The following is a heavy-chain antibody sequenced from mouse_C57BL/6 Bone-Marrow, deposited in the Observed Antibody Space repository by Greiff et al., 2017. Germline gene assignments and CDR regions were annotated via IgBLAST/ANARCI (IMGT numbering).Heavy chain of an antibody. D-gene: IGHD2-3*01. CDR3: AGWLLRGFAY. CDR2: IYPRSGNT. V-gene: IGHV1-81*01. Sequence: VKLMESGAELARPGASVKLSCKASGYTFTSYGISWVKQRTGQGLEWIGEIYPRSGNTYYNEKFKGKATLTADKSSSTAYMGLRSLTSEDSAVYFCAGWLLRGFAYWGEGTLGTVDA. J-gene: IGHJ3*01. CDR1: GYTFTSYG.